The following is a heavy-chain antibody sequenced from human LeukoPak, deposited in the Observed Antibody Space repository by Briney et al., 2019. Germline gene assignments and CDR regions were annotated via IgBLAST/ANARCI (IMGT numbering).Heavy chain of an antibody. D-gene: IGHD5-18*01. J-gene: IGHJ5*02. CDR1: GFTFSNYA. Sequence: QPGGSLRLSCSASGFTFSNYAMHWVRQAPGKGLEYVSAISSNGGSTYYADSVRGRFTISRDNSKNTLYLQMSSLRAEDTALYYCVKAGSAMVMRSCWFDPWGQGSLVTVSS. V-gene: IGHV3-64D*06. CDR3: VKAGSAMVMRSCWFDP. CDR2: ISSNGGST.